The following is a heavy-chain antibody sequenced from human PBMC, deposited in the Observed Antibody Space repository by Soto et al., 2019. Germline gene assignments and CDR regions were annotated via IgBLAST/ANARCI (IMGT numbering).Heavy chain of an antibody. CDR3: ARIVVVAGTSYGMDV. D-gene: IGHD2-15*01. Sequence: RASVKVSCKASGGTFSSYAISWVRQAPGQGLEWMGGIIPIFGTANYAQKFQGRVTITADKSTSTAYMELSSLRSEDTAVYYCARIVVVAGTSYGMDVWGQGTTVTVSS. J-gene: IGHJ6*02. V-gene: IGHV1-69*06. CDR1: GGTFSSYA. CDR2: IIPIFGTA.